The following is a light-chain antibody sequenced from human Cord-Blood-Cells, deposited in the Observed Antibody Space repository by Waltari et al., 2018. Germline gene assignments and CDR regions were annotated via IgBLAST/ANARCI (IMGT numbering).Light chain of an antibody. CDR1: QSISSW. J-gene: IGKJ1*01. Sequence: DIQMTQSPSTLSASVGDRVTITCRASQSISSWFAWYQQKPGKAPKLLIYKASSLESGVPSRISGSGSGTEFTLTISSLQPDDFATYYCQQYNSYWTFGQGTKVEIK. CDR2: KAS. CDR3: QQYNSYWT. V-gene: IGKV1-5*03.